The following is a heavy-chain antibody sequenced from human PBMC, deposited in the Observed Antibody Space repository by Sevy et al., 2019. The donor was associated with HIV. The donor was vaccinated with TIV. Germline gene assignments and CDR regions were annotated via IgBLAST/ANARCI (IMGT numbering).Heavy chain of an antibody. J-gene: IGHJ6*02. CDR2: ISSSSSTI. Sequence: RGSLRLSCAASGFTFSSYSMNWVRQAPGKGLEWVSYISSSSSTIYYADSVKGRFTISRDNAKNSLYLQMNSLRDEDTAVYYCARESSSSWYDYYYYGMDVWGQGTTVTVSS. CDR3: ARESSSSWYDYYYYGMDV. CDR1: GFTFSSYS. D-gene: IGHD6-13*01. V-gene: IGHV3-48*02.